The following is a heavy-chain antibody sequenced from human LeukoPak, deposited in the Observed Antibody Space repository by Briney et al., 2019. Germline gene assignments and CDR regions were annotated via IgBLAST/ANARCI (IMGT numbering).Heavy chain of an antibody. V-gene: IGHV4-34*01. CDR2: ISHSGST. CDR1: GGSFSGYY. J-gene: IGHJ4*02. CDR3: ARGVSDQN. Sequence: SETLSLTCAVYGGSFSGYYWSWIRQSPGKGLEWIGEISHSGSTYYNPSLKSRVTVSLDTSKNQFSLKLTSVTAADTAVYYCARGVSDQNWGQGTLVTVSS.